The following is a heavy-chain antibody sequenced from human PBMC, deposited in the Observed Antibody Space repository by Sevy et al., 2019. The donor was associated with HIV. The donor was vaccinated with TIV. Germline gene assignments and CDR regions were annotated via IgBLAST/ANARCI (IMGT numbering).Heavy chain of an antibody. CDR2: IYHSGST. CDR3: ARAMVRGVIYMKTDNWFDP. V-gene: IGHV4-4*02. Sequence: SETLSLTCAVSGGSISSSNWWSWVRQPPGKELEWIGEIYHSGSTNYNPSLKSRVTISVDKSKNQFSLKLSSVTAADTAVYYCARAMVRGVIYMKTDNWFDPWGQGTLVTVSS. J-gene: IGHJ5*02. D-gene: IGHD3-10*01. CDR1: GGSISSSNW.